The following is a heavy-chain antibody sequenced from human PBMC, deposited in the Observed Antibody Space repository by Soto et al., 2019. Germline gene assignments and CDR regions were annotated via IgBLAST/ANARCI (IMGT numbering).Heavy chain of an antibody. D-gene: IGHD3-10*01. CDR3: TRDIGGKGAY. V-gene: IGHV3-74*01. J-gene: IGHJ4*02. CDR2: IDEYGSTI. CDR1: GFTFSSYW. Sequence: PGGSLRLSCAASGFTFSSYWMHWVRQVPEKGLLWVSRIDEYGSTINYADSVKGRFTISRDNARNTLYLEMNSLRAEDTALYYCTRDIGGKGAYWGPGTLVTVSS.